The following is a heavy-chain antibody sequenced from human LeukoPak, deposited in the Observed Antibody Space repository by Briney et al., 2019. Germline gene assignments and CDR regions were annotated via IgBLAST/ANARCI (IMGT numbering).Heavy chain of an antibody. V-gene: IGHV3-48*02. J-gene: IGHJ4*02. CDR1: EFAFSTYN. Sequence: GGSLRLSCAASEFAFSTYNMNWVRQAPGKGLEWVSYISTGSSTTYYADSVKGRFTISRDNVGNSLYLQMNSLRDEDTAVYYCARVAAGYSVNYFDYWGQGTLVTVSS. D-gene: IGHD4-23*01. CDR3: ARVAAGYSVNYFDY. CDR2: ISTGSSTT.